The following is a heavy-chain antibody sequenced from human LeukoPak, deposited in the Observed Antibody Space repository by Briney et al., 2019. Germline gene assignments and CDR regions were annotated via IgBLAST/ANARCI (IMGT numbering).Heavy chain of an antibody. CDR3: AKDLVGEFSYSRAFDI. Sequence: GGSLRLSCVVSGIPFSDYYMNWIRQAPGKGLEWISYISSSSSYTDYADSVKGRFTISRDNSKNTLYLQMNSLRAEDTAVFYCAKDLVGEFSYSRAFDIWGQGTMVTVSS. V-gene: IGHV3-11*06. D-gene: IGHD3-16*01. J-gene: IGHJ3*02. CDR1: GIPFSDYY. CDR2: ISSSSSYT.